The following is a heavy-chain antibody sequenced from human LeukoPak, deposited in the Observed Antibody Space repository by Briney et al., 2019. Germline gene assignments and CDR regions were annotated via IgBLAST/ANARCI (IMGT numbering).Heavy chain of an antibody. V-gene: IGHV3-9*01. CDR2: ISWNSGSI. CDR3: AKPIPHDYGDYGHAFDI. D-gene: IGHD4-17*01. Sequence: GGSLRLSCAASGFTFDDYAMPWVRQAPGKGLEWVSGISWNSGSIGYADSVKGRFTISRDNAKNSLYLQMNSLRAEDTALYYCAKPIPHDYGDYGHAFDIWGQGTMVTVSS. J-gene: IGHJ3*02. CDR1: GFTFDDYA.